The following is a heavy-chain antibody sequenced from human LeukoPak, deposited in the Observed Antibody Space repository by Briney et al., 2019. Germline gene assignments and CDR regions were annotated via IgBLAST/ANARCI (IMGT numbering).Heavy chain of an antibody. CDR1: GGSISSGSYY. D-gene: IGHD6-13*01. V-gene: IGHV4-61*02. CDR2: IYTSGST. CDR3: ARGGAAARGGDFDY. J-gene: IGHJ4*02. Sequence: SQTLSLTCTVSGGSISSGSYYWSWIRQPAGKGLEWIGRIYTSGSTNYNPSFKSRVTISVDTSKNQFSLKLSSVTAADTAVYYCARGGAAARGGDFDYWGQGTLVTVSS.